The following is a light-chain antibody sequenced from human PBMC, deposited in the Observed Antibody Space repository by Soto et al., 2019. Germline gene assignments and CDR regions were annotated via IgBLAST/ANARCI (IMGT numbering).Light chain of an antibody. J-gene: IGKJ2*01. CDR3: QQSYSWTPYN. CDR1: QSVSSN. CDR2: GAS. Sequence: EIVMTQSPATLSLCPGGRATLSCSASQSVSSNLAWFQQRPGQAPRLLIYGASTRAIGIPAGFSGSGSGTEFTLTISSLQSEDFAVYYCQQSYSWTPYNFGQGNKLEI. V-gene: IGKV3-15*01.